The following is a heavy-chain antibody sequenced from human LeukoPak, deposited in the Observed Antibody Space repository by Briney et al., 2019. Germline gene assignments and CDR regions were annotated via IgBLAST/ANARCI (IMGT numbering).Heavy chain of an antibody. V-gene: IGHV4-34*01. D-gene: IGHD3-10*01. Sequence: SETLSLTCAVYGGSFSGYYWSWIRQPPGKGLEWIGEINHSGSTNYNPSLKSRVTISVDTSKNQFSLKLSSVTAADTAVYYCARAPSGGSGVDYWGQGTLATVSS. CDR3: ARAPSGGSGVDY. CDR2: INHSGST. CDR1: GGSFSGYY. J-gene: IGHJ4*02.